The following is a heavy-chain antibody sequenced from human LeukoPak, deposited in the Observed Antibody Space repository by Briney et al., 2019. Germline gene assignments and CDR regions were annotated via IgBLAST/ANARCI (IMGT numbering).Heavy chain of an antibody. CDR3: ARSYYYESRQIAY. V-gene: IGHV4-39*01. CDR1: GDSISTTSYY. J-gene: IGHJ4*01. D-gene: IGHD3-22*01. CDR2: IYYSGNT. Sequence: PSETLCPTCTVSGDSISTTSYYWGWIRQPPGKGLEWLGSIYYSGNTYYNPSLKSRVTISVDTSKNRFSLNLYSVTAADTAVFYCARSYYYESRQIAYWGQATLATVSS.